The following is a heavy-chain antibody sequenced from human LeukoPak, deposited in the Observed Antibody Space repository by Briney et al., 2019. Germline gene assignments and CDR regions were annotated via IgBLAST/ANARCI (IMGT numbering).Heavy chain of an antibody. D-gene: IGHD2-15*01. CDR2: IYYSGST. CDR1: GGSISSGGYY. V-gene: IGHV4-30-4*08. CDR3: AREGYCSGGSCYSGIDY. Sequence: NPSETLSLTCTVSGGSISSGGYYWSWIRQHPGKGLEWIGYIYYSGSTYYNPSLKSRVTISVDTSKNQFSLKLSSVTAADTAVYYCAREGYCSGGSCYSGIDYWGQGTLVTVSS. J-gene: IGHJ4*02.